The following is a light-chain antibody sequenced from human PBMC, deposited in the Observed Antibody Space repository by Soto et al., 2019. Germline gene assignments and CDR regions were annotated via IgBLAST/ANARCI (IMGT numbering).Light chain of an antibody. CDR1: QSISSW. V-gene: IGKV1-5*01. CDR2: DAS. Sequence: DIQMTQSPSTLSASVGDRVTITCRASQSISSWLAWYQQKPGKAPKLLIYDASCLESGVPSRFSGSGSGTEFTLTISSLQPDDFATYFCQQYNSYWRTFGQGTKVDI. CDR3: QQYNSYWRT. J-gene: IGKJ1*01.